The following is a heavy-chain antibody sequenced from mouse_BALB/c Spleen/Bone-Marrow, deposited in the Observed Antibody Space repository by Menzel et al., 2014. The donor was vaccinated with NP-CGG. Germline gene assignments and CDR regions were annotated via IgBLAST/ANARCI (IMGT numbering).Heavy chain of an antibody. CDR3: AVYDYEGFAY. V-gene: IGHV14-3*02. CDR1: GFNIKDTY. D-gene: IGHD2-4*01. CDR2: IDPANGNT. J-gene: IGHJ3*01. Sequence: VQLQQSGAGLVKPGASVKLSCTASGFNIKDTYMHWVKQRPEQGLEWIGRIDPANGNTKYDPKFQGKATITAGTSSNTAYLQLSSLTSEDTAVYYCAVYDYEGFAYWGQGTLVTVSA.